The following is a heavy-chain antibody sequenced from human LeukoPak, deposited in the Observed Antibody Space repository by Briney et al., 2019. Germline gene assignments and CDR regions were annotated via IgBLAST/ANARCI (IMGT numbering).Heavy chain of an antibody. CDR1: GGSISSSSYY. J-gene: IGHJ4*02. D-gene: IGHD3-10*01. CDR3: ASLPRHSGSARDY. Sequence: PSETLSLTCTVSGGSISSSSYYWGWIRQPPGKGLEWIGSIYYSGSTYYNPSLKSRVTISVDTSKNQFSLKLSSVTAADTAVYYCASLPRHSGSARDYWGQGTLVTVSS. CDR2: IYYSGST. V-gene: IGHV4-39*01.